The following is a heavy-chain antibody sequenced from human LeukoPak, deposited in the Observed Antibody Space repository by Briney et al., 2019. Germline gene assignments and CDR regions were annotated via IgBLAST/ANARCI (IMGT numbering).Heavy chain of an antibody. CDR2: IYYSGST. CDR1: GGSISSSSYY. J-gene: IGHJ4*02. Sequence: SETLSLTCTVSGGSISSSSYYWGWIRQPPGKGLEWIGSIYYSGSTYYNPSLKSRVTISVDTSKNQFSLKLSSVTAEDTAVYYCARGLRTFDYWGQGTLVTVSS. CDR3: ARGLRTFDY. D-gene: IGHD5-12*01. V-gene: IGHV4-39*01.